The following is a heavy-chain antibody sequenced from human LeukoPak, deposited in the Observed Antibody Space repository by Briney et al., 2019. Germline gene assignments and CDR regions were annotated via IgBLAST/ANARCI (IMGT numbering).Heavy chain of an antibody. D-gene: IGHD2-2*01. CDR3: TKRGCSSTTCYSNC. Sequence: GGSLRLSCAASGFTFSDYAMSWVRQAPGKGLEWVSAISSGGDTYYAESVKGRFTISRDNSKNTLSLQMSSLRAEDTAVYFCTKRGCSSTTCYSNCWGQGTLVTVVS. CDR1: GFTFSDYA. V-gene: IGHV3-23*01. J-gene: IGHJ4*02. CDR2: ISSGGDT.